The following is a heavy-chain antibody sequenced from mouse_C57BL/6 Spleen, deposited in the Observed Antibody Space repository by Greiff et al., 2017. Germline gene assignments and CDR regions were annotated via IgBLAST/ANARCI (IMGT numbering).Heavy chain of an antibody. CDR3: ARDDGYLYAMDY. J-gene: IGHJ4*01. CDR1: GYTFTDYN. CDR2: INPNNGGT. V-gene: IGHV1-18*01. D-gene: IGHD2-3*01. Sequence: VQLQQSGPELVKPGASVKIPCKASGYTFTDYNMDWVKQSHGKSLEWIGDINPNNGGTIYNQKFKGKATLTLDKFSSTAYMELRSLTSEDTAVYYCARDDGYLYAMDYWGQGTSVTVSS.